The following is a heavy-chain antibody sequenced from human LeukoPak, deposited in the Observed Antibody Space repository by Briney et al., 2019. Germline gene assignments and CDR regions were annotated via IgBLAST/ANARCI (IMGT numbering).Heavy chain of an antibody. J-gene: IGHJ4*02. D-gene: IGHD3-22*01. Sequence: GASVKVSCTASGYTFSSYGISWVRQAPGQGLEWMGWISAYNGNTNYAQKVQGRVTLTTETSTSTAYMELRSLRSDDTAVYYCARDRQLGSSGYYAAYWGQGTLVTVSS. V-gene: IGHV1-18*01. CDR3: ARDRQLGSSGYYAAY. CDR1: GYTFSSYG. CDR2: ISAYNGNT.